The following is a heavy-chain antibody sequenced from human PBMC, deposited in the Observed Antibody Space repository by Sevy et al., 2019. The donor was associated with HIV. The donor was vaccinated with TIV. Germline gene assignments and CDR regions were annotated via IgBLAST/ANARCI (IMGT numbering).Heavy chain of an antibody. CDR2: IKSKTDGGTT. CDR1: GFTFSNAW. Sequence: GGSLRLSCAASGFTFSNAWMSWVRQAPGKGLEWVGRIKSKTDGGTTDYAAPVKGRFTISRDDSKNTLYLQMNSLKTEETAVYYCTTGPSRGRIILRYSNYFDYWGQGTLVTVSS. J-gene: IGHJ4*02. CDR3: TTGPSRGRIILRYSNYFDY. D-gene: IGHD3-9*01. V-gene: IGHV3-15*01.